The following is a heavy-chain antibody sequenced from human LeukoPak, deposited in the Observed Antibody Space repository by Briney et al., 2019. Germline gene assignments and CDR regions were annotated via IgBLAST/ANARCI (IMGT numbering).Heavy chain of an antibody. CDR2: IDTSGNT. CDR3: ARVSSSWYQDWYFDL. Sequence: SEALSLTCTVSGGSISSYYWSWIRQPAGKGLEWIGRIDTSGNTNYKPSLKSRVTMSVDTSKNQFSLKLSSVTAADTAVYYCARVSSSWYQDWYFDLWGRGTLVTVSS. CDR1: GGSISSYY. J-gene: IGHJ2*01. V-gene: IGHV4-4*07. D-gene: IGHD6-13*01.